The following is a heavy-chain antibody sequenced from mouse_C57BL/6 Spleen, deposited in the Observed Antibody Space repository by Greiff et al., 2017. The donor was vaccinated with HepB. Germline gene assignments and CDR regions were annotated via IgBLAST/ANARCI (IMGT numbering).Heavy chain of an antibody. D-gene: IGHD3-2*02. J-gene: IGHJ4*01. Sequence: VQLQQPGAELVKPGASVKMSCKASGYTFTSYWITWVKQRPGQGLEWIGDIYPGSGSTNYNEKFKSKATLTVDTSSSTAYMQLSSLTYEDSAVYYCARRDSSGYSFYAMDYWGQGTSVTVSS. CDR2: IYPGSGST. CDR1: GYTFTSYW. CDR3: ARRDSSGYSFYAMDY. V-gene: IGHV1-55*01.